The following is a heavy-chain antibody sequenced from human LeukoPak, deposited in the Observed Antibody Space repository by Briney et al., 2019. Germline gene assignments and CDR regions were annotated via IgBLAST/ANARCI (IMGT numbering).Heavy chain of an antibody. CDR2: IWSDGNNK. V-gene: IGHV3-33*01. D-gene: IGHD3-3*01. CDR1: GFTFSSYG. Sequence: GRSLRLSCAASGFTFSSYGMHWVRHAPGKWLELVAVIWSDGNNKYYTDAVKGRFIISRDNSKNTLYLQMNSLRAEDTAVYYCARDQKKTETGFDLWRDNIFIAYWFDPWGQGTLVTVSS. CDR3: ARDQKKTETGFDLWRDNIFIAYWFDP. J-gene: IGHJ5*02.